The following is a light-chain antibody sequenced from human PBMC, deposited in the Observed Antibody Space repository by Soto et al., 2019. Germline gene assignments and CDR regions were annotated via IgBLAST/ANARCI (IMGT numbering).Light chain of an antibody. CDR2: DAS. CDR1: QDISNY. V-gene: IGKV1-33*01. CDR3: QQYDNIPPLT. Sequence: DIQMTQSPSSLSASVGDRVTITCQASQDISNYLNWYQQKPGKAPRLLIYDASNLERGVPSRFSGSGSGTDFTFTISSLQPEDIATYYCQQYDNIPPLTFGGGTNVEI. J-gene: IGKJ4*01.